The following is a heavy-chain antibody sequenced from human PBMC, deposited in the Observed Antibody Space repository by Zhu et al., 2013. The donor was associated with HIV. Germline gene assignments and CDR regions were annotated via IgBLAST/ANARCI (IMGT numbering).Heavy chain of an antibody. CDR2: IIPIFGTA. CDR3: ARESELMRNYYYGMDV. J-gene: IGHJ6*02. D-gene: IGHD1-1*01. CDR1: GGTFSSSV. Sequence: QVQLVQSGAEVKKPGASAKVSCKASGGTFSSSVISWVRQAPGQGLEWMGGIIPIFGTANYAQKFQGRVTITTDKSTTTAYMELGSLRSEDTAVYYCARESELMRNYYYGMDVWGQGTTVTVSS. V-gene: IGHV1-69*06.